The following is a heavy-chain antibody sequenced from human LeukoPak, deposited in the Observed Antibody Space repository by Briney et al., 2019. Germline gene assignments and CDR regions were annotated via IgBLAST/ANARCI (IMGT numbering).Heavy chain of an antibody. CDR3: ARQRVGYFRS. CDR2: ISWNSGSI. Sequence: GRSLRLSCAASGFTFDDYAMHWVRQAPGKDLEWVSGISWNSGSIGYADSVKGRFTISRDNSNNTVFLQMNSLRTEDTAVYYCARQRVGYFRSWGQGTLVTVSS. D-gene: IGHD2-8*01. V-gene: IGHV3-9*01. J-gene: IGHJ5*02. CDR1: GFTFDDYA.